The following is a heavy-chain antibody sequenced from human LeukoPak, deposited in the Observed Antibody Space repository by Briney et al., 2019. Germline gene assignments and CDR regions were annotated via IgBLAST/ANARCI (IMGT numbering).Heavy chain of an antibody. V-gene: IGHV3-30*02. CDR2: IRYDGSNK. Sequence: QPGGSLRLSCAASGFTFSSYGMHWVRQASGNGLEWVAFIRYDGSNKYYADSVKGRFTISRDNSKNTLYLQMNSLRAEDTAVYYCAKPTDDYSNYFDYWGQGTLVTVSS. CDR1: GFTFSSYG. CDR3: AKPTDDYSNYFDY. J-gene: IGHJ4*02. D-gene: IGHD4-11*01.